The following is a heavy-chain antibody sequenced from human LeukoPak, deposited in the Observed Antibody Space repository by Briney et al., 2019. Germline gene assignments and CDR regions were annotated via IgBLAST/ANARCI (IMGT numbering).Heavy chain of an antibody. CDR1: GFTFSSYE. J-gene: IGHJ3*02. D-gene: IGHD1-26*01. CDR3: ARTSPKWELLADAFDI. CDR2: ISSSGSTI. Sequence: PGGSLRLSCAASGFTFSSYEMNWVRQAPGKGLEWVSYISSSGSTIYYADSVKGRFTISRDNAKNSLYLQMNSLRAEDTAVYYCARTSPKWELLADAFDIWGQGTMVTVSS. V-gene: IGHV3-48*03.